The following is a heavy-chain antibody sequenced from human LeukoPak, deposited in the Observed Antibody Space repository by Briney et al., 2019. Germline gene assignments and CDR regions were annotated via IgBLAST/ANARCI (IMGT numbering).Heavy chain of an antibody. D-gene: IGHD3-22*01. CDR2: IHYSGST. CDR1: GGSINSYY. CDR3: ARHNYYYDSSGYYDRGAFDI. V-gene: IGHV4-59*08. Sequence: SETLSLTCTVSGGSINSYYWSWIRQPPGRGLEWIGSIHYSGSTSYNPSLKSRVTISVDTSKNQFSLKLSSVTAADTAVYYCARHNYYYDSSGYYDRGAFDIWGQGTMVTVSS. J-gene: IGHJ3*02.